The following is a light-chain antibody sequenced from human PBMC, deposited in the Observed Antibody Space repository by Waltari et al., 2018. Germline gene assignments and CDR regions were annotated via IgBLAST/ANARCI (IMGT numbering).Light chain of an antibody. V-gene: IGKV1-5*03. CDR1: QSISSW. J-gene: IGKJ1*01. Sequence: DIQMTQSPSTLSASGGDRVTITCWASQSISSWLAWYQQKPGKAPKLLIYKASSLESGVPSRFSGSGSGTEFTLTISSLQPDDFATYYCQQYNSYWRTFGQGTKVEIK. CDR2: KAS. CDR3: QQYNSYWRT.